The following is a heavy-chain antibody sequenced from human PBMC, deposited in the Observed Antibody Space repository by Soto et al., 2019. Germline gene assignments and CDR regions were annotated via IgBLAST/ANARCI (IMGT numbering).Heavy chain of an antibody. D-gene: IGHD2-15*01. CDR3: ARSPHCRGGICYYGLDN. J-gene: IGHJ4*02. Sequence: QVQLVQSGAEVKKPGASVKVSCKASGYTFTNSDINWVRQAPGQGLEWMGWMNPDSGHAAYAQKFQGRVTLTTNTPTPTVYMEMRSLGSEDTAVYYCARSPHCRGGICYYGLDNWGQGTLVTVSS. CDR1: GYTFTNSD. V-gene: IGHV1-8*01. CDR2: MNPDSGHA.